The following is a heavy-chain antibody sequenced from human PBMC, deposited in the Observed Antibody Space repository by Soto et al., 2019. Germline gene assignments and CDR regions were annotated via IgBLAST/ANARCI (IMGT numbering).Heavy chain of an antibody. D-gene: IGHD3-10*01. J-gene: IGHJ6*02. CDR3: ARELLTDYYFYYAMDV. CDR2: ITSSSIYT. V-gene: IGHV3-21*01. Sequence: GGSLRLSCAASGFTFTSYSLNWVRQAPGKGLEWVSSITSSSIYTYYSDSVKGRFTISRDNAKNSLFLQMNSLRAEDTAVYYCARELLTDYYFYYAMDVWGQGTTVTVSS. CDR1: GFTFTSYS.